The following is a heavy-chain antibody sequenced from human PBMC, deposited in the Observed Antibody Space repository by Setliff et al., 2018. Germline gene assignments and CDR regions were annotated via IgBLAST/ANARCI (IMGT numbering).Heavy chain of an antibody. CDR3: ARINFYVSSGYYYAPDY. D-gene: IGHD3-22*01. Sequence: GASVKVSCKASGDTFSTYALSWVRQAPGQGLEWMGWANNNNFNTNYAQTFQGRVTMTIDTSTDTVYMELRSLKSDDTALYYCARINFYVSSGYYYAPDYWGQGTLVTVSS. CDR1: GDTFSTYA. CDR2: ANNNNFNT. V-gene: IGHV1-18*01. J-gene: IGHJ4*02.